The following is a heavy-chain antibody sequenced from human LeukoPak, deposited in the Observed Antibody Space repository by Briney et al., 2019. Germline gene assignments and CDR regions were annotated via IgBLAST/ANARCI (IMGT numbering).Heavy chain of an antibody. CDR2: IIPIFGTA. Sequence: SVKVSFKASGGTFSSYAISWVRQAPGQGLEWMGRIIPIFGTANYAQTFQGRVTITTDESTSTAYMELSSLRSEDTAVYYCARGGSSGYYSWFDYWGQGTLVTVSS. CDR1: GGTFSSYA. J-gene: IGHJ4*02. CDR3: ARGGSSGYYSWFDY. V-gene: IGHV1-69*05. D-gene: IGHD3-22*01.